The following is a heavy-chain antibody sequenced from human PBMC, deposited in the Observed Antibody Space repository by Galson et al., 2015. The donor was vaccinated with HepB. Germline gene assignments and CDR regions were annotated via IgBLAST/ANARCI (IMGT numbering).Heavy chain of an antibody. V-gene: IGHV3-11*06. D-gene: IGHD6-19*01. CDR2: IGSSSTST. CDR3: ARDRRSSGWYGE. Sequence: SLRLSCAASGFIFSDYYMSWIRQAPGKGLEWVSDIGSSSTSTSYADSVKGRFTVSRDNAKNSLYLQMNSLRAEDTAVYYCARDRRSSGWYGEWGQGTLVTVSS. CDR1: GFIFSDYY. J-gene: IGHJ4*02.